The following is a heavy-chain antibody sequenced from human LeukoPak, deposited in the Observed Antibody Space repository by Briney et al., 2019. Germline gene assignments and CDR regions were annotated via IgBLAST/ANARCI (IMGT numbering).Heavy chain of an antibody. J-gene: IGHJ4*02. CDR1: GFPFSHYR. Sequence: GGSLRLSCAASGFPFSHYRIHWVRQAPGKGLVWVSRIESDGGRTDYADSLKGRFTISRDNAKNTLYLEMNSLRAEDMAVYYCARVGHCSSTACFIVYWGQGTLVTVSS. CDR3: ARVGHCSSTACFIVY. D-gene: IGHD2-2*01. CDR2: IESDGGRT. V-gene: IGHV3-74*01.